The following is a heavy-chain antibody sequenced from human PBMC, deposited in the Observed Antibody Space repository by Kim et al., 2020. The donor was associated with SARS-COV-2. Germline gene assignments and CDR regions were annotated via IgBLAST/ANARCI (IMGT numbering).Heavy chain of an antibody. CDR2: IDGSDGTT. Sequence: GGSLRLSCTTSGFTFTGHAMSWVRQAPGKGLEWVSSIDGSDGTTYYVDSVKGRFSISRDDSKNTLYLQMSVLRADDTAAYYCLHRGWGWIWDYWGQGTL. D-gene: IGHD6-19*01. CDR1: GFTFTGHA. V-gene: IGHV3-23*01. CDR3: LHRGWGWIWDY. J-gene: IGHJ4*02.